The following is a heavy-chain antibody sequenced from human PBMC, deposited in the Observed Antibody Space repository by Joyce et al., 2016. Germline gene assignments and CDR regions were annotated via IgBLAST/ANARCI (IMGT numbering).Heavy chain of an antibody. Sequence: EVQLLESGGGLVQPGGSLRLSCAASGFTFSSYAMSWVRQAAGKGLEWVSAIRGSGGSTYYADSVKGRFTISRDNSKNTLYLQMNSLRDEDTAVYYCAKDSSPYSSGWQNYYYYMDVWGKGTTVTVSS. V-gene: IGHV3-23*01. CDR3: AKDSSPYSSGWQNYYYYMDV. CDR2: IRGSGGST. J-gene: IGHJ6*03. D-gene: IGHD6-19*01. CDR1: GFTFSSYA.